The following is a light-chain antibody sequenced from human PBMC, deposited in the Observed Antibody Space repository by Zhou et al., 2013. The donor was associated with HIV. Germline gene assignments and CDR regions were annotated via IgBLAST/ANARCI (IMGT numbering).Light chain of an antibody. Sequence: DIQMTQSPSTLSASVGDRVTITCRASQSLTSWLAWYQQKPGKAPKLLIYKASTLESGVPSRFSGSGSGTDFTLTIGCLQSEYFATYYCQHYYSYLTFGQGTRLEIK. CDR3: QHYYSYLT. V-gene: IGKV1-5*03. CDR1: QSLTSW. J-gene: IGKJ5*01. CDR2: KAS.